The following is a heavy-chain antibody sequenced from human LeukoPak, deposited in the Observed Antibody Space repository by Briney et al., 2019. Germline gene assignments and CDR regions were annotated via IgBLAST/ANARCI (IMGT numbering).Heavy chain of an antibody. J-gene: IGHJ3*02. CDR3: ASTDDSSGSTMIDI. CDR2: IIPILGIA. CDR1: GGTFSSYA. D-gene: IGHD3-22*01. Sequence: GASVKVSCKASGGTFSSYAISWVRQAPGQGLEWMGRIIPILGIANYAQKFQGRVTITADKTTSTAYMELSSLRSEDTAVYYCASTDDSSGSTMIDIWGQGTMVTVSS. V-gene: IGHV1-69*04.